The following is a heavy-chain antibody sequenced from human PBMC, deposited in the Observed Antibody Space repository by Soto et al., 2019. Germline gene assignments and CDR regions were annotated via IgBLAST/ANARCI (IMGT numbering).Heavy chain of an antibody. J-gene: IGHJ4*02. Sequence: GASVKVSCKASGYTFTSYYMHWVRQAPGQRLEWMGWINAGNGNTKYSQKFQGRVTITRDTSASTAYMELSSLRSEDTAVYYCARSIVVVTALDYWGQGTLVTVS. D-gene: IGHD2-21*02. CDR1: GYTFTSYY. CDR2: INAGNGNT. V-gene: IGHV1-3*01. CDR3: ARSIVVVTALDY.